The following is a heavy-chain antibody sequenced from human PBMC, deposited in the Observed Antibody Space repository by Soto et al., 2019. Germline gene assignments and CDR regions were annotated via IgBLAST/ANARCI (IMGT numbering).Heavy chain of an antibody. D-gene: IGHD6-19*01. V-gene: IGHV3-73*01. J-gene: IGHJ4*02. CDR1: GFTFSGSA. CDR3: TRPSAAPRPVGSGGYDRSNDY. Sequence: EVQLVESGGGLVQPGGSLKLSCAASGFTFSGSAMHWVRQASGKGLEWVGRIRSKANSYATAYAASVKGRFTISRDDSKNTAYLQMISLKTEDTAVYYCTRPSAAPRPVGSGGYDRSNDYWGQGTLVTVSS. CDR2: IRSKANSYAT.